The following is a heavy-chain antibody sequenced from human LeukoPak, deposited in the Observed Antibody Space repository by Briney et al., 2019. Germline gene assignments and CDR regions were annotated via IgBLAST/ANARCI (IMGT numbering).Heavy chain of an antibody. Sequence: GASVKVSCKASGYTFTSYDINWVRQATGQGLEWMGWMNPNSGNTGYAQKFQGRVTMTRNTSISTAYMELSSLRSEDTAVYYCARGHGGSYDYVWGSYRSDYWGQGTLVTVSS. V-gene: IGHV1-8*01. CDR2: MNPNSGNT. D-gene: IGHD3-16*02. CDR1: GYTFTSYD. CDR3: ARGHGGSYDYVWGSYRSDY. J-gene: IGHJ4*02.